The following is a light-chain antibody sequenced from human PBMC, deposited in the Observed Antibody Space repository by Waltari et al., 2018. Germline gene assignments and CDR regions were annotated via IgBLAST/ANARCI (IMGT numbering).Light chain of an antibody. CDR3: QVWHAAIDPGV. Sequence: SYVLTQPPSVSVAPGETARITCGGDKIGRYSLHWYQQKPGQVPVLVIRYDSDRPSGIPERFSGSNSANTATLTISRVEAGDEANYYCQVWHAAIDPGVFGTGTEVTV. J-gene: IGLJ1*01. CDR2: YDS. V-gene: IGLV3-21*04. CDR1: KIGRYS.